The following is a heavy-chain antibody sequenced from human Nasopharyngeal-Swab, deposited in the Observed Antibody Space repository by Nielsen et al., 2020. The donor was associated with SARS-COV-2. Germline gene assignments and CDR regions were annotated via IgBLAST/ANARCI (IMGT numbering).Heavy chain of an antibody. Sequence: GESLKISCAASGFTFSSYGMHWVRQAPGKGLEWVAFIRYDGSKYYADSVKGRFTISRDNSKNTLYLQMNSLRAEDTAVYYCAKDEIFGIAAAGFDYWGQGTLVTVSS. D-gene: IGHD6-13*01. CDR2: IRYDGSK. CDR3: AKDEIFGIAAAGFDY. CDR1: GFTFSSYG. J-gene: IGHJ4*02. V-gene: IGHV3-30*02.